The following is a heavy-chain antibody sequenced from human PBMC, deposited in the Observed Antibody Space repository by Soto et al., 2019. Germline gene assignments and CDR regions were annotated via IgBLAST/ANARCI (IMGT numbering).Heavy chain of an antibody. CDR1: CGSISSCDYY. Sequence: SETLSLTCTVSCGSISSCDYYWSWIRQPPGKGLEWIGYIYYSGSTYYNPSLKSRVTISVDTSKNQFSLKLSSVTAADTAVYYCARDARIRGYYGSGSYFYGMDVWGQGTTVTVSS. J-gene: IGHJ6*02. CDR3: ARDARIRGYYGSGSYFYGMDV. CDR2: IYYSGST. D-gene: IGHD3-10*01. V-gene: IGHV4-30-4*01.